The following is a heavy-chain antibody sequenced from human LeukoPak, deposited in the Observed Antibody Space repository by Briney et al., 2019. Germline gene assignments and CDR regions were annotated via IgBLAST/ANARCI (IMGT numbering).Heavy chain of an antibody. J-gene: IGHJ4*02. CDR1: GFAFSTYA. D-gene: IGHD3-10*01. CDR2: ISFDGNTK. Sequence: GGSLRLSCAASGFAFSTYAMHWVRQAPGKGLEWLAVISFDGNTKYYADSAEGRFTISRDNSKNTLYVQISSLRVEDTAVYYCARAMVRGVPFDYWGQGTLVTVSS. CDR3: ARAMVRGVPFDY. V-gene: IGHV3-30-3*01.